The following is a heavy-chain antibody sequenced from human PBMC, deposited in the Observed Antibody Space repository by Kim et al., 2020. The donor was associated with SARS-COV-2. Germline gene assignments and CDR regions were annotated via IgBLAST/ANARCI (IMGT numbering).Heavy chain of an antibody. V-gene: IGHV5-10-1*01. CDR1: GYSFTSYW. Sequence: GESLKISCKGSGYSFTSYWISWVRQMPGKGLEWMGRIDPSDSYTNYSPSFQGHVTISADKSISTAYLQWSSLKASDTAMYYCARLTVETTVVTGRRDMWFDPWGQGTLVTVSS. CDR3: ARLTVETTVVTGRRDMWFDP. J-gene: IGHJ5*02. D-gene: IGHD4-17*01. CDR2: IDPSDSYT.